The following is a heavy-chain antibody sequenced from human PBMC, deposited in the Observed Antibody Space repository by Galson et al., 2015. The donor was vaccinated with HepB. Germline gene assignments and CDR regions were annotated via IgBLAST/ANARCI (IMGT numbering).Heavy chain of an antibody. D-gene: IGHD3-10*01. CDR3: ARGVDSFRGVTPFDY. CDR2: ISSSSSYI. Sequence: SLRLSCAASGFTFSSYSMNWVRQAPGKGLEWVSSISSSSSYIYYADSVKGRFTISRDNAKNSLYLQMNSLRAEDTAVYYCARGVDSFRGVTPFDYWGQGTLVTVSS. V-gene: IGHV3-21*01. J-gene: IGHJ4*02. CDR1: GFTFSSYS.